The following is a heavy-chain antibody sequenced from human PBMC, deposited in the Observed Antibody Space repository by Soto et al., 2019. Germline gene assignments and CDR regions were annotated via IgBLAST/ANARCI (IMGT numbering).Heavy chain of an antibody. CDR3: GRVSHGGVNAY. V-gene: IGHV1-46*01. J-gene: IGHJ4*02. Sequence: QVQLVQSGAEVKKPGASVKVSCKASGYTFTSYYMHWVRQAPGQGLEWMGIINPSGGSTSYAQKFQGRGTMTGDRPTSTVNRGLSSLRSEDPAVYSWGRVSHGGVNAYGGQGTLVPVPS. D-gene: IGHD3-3*01. CDR1: GYTFTSYY. CDR2: INPSGGST.